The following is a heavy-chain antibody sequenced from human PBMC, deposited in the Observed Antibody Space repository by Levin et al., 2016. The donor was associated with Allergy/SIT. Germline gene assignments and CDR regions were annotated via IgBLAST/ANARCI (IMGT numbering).Heavy chain of an antibody. CDR2: INHSGST. CDR3: ARRGFADFWSGRSGYFDY. Sequence: GSLRLSCAVYGGSFSGYYWSWIRQPPGKGLEWIGEINHSGSTNYNPSLKSRVTISVDTSKNQFSLKLSSVTAADTAVYYCARRGFADFWSGRSGYFDYWGQGTLVTVSS. CDR1: GGSFSGYY. D-gene: IGHD3-3*01. J-gene: IGHJ4*02. V-gene: IGHV4-34*01.